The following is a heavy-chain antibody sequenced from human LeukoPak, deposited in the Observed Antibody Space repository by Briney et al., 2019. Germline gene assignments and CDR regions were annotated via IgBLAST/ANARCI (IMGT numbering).Heavy chain of an antibody. Sequence: GGSLRLSCAASGFTISNYDMHWVRQKPGKGLEWVSTIHTAGDTYYPDSVKGRSAISRENAKNSLSLQMNSLRAGDTAVYYCARGDYYYSGMHVWGQGTTVTVSS. CDR1: GFTISNYD. V-gene: IGHV3-13*01. CDR3: ARGDYYYSGMHV. D-gene: IGHD2-21*01. J-gene: IGHJ6*02. CDR2: IHTAGDT.